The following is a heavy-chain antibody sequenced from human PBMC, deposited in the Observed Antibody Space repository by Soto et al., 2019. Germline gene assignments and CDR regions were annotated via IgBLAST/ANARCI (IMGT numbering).Heavy chain of an antibody. CDR1: GFSLMTRGVG. V-gene: IGHV2-5*02. CDR2: IYWDDDQ. CDR3: VHTLFDWCGDIFTS. Sequence: ITLKESGPALVQPTQTLTLTCSFSGFSLMTRGVGVAWIRQPPGKALEWLSVIYWDDDQRYSPSLKTRLTITKDTSKNDVVLTMTNMDPADTATYYCVHTLFDWCGDIFTSWGQGTLVTVSS. J-gene: IGHJ4*02. D-gene: IGHD3-10*01.